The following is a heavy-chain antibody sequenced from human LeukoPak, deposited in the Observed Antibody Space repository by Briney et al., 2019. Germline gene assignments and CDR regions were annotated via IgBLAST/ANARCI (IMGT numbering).Heavy chain of an antibody. J-gene: IGHJ4*02. D-gene: IGHD2-8*02. Sequence: WGSLRLSCAASGFTFSSSGMHWVRQTPGKGLEWVAFIRYDGSNKHYTESVKGRFTISRDNSKNTLYLQMNSLRAEDAAVYYCATYRQVLLPFESWGQGTLVTVSS. V-gene: IGHV3-30*02. CDR1: GFTFSSSG. CDR2: IRYDGSNK. CDR3: ATYRQVLLPFES.